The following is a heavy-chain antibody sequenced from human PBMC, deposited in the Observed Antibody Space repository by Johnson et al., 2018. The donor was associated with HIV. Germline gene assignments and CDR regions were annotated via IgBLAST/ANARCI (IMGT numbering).Heavy chain of an antibody. CDR2: ISYDGNNK. Sequence: QEQLVESGGGVVQPGRSLRLSCAASGFTFSSYAMHWVRQAPGTGLEWVAVISYDGNNKYYADSVKGRFTISRDNSKNTLYLQVNSLRPEDTAVYYCAKGEPVAFDIWGQGTMVTVSS. J-gene: IGHJ3*02. D-gene: IGHD1-14*01. CDR1: GFTFSSYA. CDR3: AKGEPVAFDI. V-gene: IGHV3-30*04.